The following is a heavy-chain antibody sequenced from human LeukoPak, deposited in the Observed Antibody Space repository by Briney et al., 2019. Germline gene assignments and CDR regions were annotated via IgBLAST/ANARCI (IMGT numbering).Heavy chain of an antibody. D-gene: IGHD1-26*01. CDR1: GYTFTSYY. Sequence: ASVKVSCKASGYTFTSYYMHWVRQAPGQGLEWMGWINPNSGGTNYARKFQGRVTMTRDTSISTAYMELSRLRSDDTAVYYCAREYSGSASSFDIWGQGTMVTVSS. CDR2: INPNSGGT. J-gene: IGHJ3*02. V-gene: IGHV1-2*02. CDR3: AREYSGSASSFDI.